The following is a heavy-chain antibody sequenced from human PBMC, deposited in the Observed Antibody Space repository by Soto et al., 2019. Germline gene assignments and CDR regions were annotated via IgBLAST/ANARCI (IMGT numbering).Heavy chain of an antibody. CDR2: IYPGDSDT. CDR3: ARRGLPYFYVSGSYYNVPYYYGMDV. D-gene: IGHD3-10*01. J-gene: IGHJ6*02. Sequence: GESLKISCKGSGYSFTSYWIGWVRQMPGKGLEWMGIIYPGDSDTRYSPSFQGQVTISAVKSISTAYLQWSSLKASDTAMYYCARRGLPYFYVSGSYYNVPYYYGMDVWGQGTTVTVSS. CDR1: GYSFTSYW. V-gene: IGHV5-51*01.